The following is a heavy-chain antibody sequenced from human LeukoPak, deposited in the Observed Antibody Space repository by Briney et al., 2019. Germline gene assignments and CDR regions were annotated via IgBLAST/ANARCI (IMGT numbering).Heavy chain of an antibody. Sequence: GGSLRLSCAASGSTVSSNYMSWVRQAPGKGLEWVSVIYSGGSTYYADSVKGRFTISRDNSKNTLYLQMNSLRAEDTAVYYCARGPPNVSYYYYYYMDVWGKGTTVTVSS. D-gene: IGHD4/OR15-4a*01. J-gene: IGHJ6*03. CDR2: IYSGGST. V-gene: IGHV3-53*01. CDR1: GSTVSSNY. CDR3: ARGPPNVSYYYYYYMDV.